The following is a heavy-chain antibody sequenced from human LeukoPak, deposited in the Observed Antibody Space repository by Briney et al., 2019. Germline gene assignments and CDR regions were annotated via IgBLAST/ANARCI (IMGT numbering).Heavy chain of an antibody. CDR3: AKDGTGPLYYYDSSGYHDY. CDR2: ITSNSNYI. D-gene: IGHD3-22*01. V-gene: IGHV3-21*01. CDR1: GFTFSSYS. J-gene: IGHJ4*02. Sequence: GGSLRLSCATSGFTFSSYSMNWVRQAPGKGLEWVSSITSNSNYIYYADSVKGRFTISRDNAKNSLYLQMNSLRAEDTAVYYCAKDGTGPLYYYDSSGYHDYWGQGTLVTVSS.